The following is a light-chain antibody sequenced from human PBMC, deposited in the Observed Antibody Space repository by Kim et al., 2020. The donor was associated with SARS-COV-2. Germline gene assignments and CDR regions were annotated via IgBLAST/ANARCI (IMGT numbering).Light chain of an antibody. CDR3: QQYNGYPLT. Sequence: DIQMTQSPSTLSASVGDRVTITCRASQSISSWLAWYQQKPGKAPKLLIYKTSSLESGVPLRFSGSGSGTEFTLTISSLQPDDFATYNCQQYNGYPLTFGQGTKLKI. J-gene: IGKJ2*01. V-gene: IGKV1-5*03. CDR1: QSISSW. CDR2: KTS.